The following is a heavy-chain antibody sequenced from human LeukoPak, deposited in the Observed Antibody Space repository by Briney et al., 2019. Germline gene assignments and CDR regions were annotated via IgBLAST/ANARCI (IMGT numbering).Heavy chain of an antibody. CDR1: GGSISSSSYY. J-gene: IGHJ3*02. V-gene: IGHV4-39*07. Sequence: SETLSLTCTVSGGSISSSSYYWGWIRQPPGKGLEWIGSIYYSVSTNYNPSLKSRVTISLDTSKNQFSLKLSSVTAADTAVYYCARGKRLGAFDIWGQGTMVTVSS. CDR2: IYYSVST. D-gene: IGHD3-16*01. CDR3: ARGKRLGAFDI.